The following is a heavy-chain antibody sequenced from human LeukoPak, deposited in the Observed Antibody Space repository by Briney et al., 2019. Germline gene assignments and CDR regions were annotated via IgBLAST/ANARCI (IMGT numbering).Heavy chain of an antibody. V-gene: IGHV3-7*01. Sequence: GGSLRLSCAASGFAFSSYWMSWVRQAPGKGLEWVANIKQDGSEKYYVDSVKGRFTISRDNAKTSLYLQMNSLRAEDTAVYYCARDLSGVTGYTYGRGIDYWGQGTLVTVSS. CDR1: GFAFSSYW. D-gene: IGHD5-18*01. CDR3: ARDLSGVTGYTYGRGIDY. J-gene: IGHJ4*02. CDR2: IKQDGSEK.